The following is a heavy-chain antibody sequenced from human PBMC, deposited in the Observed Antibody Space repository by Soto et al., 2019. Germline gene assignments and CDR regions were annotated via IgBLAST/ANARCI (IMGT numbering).Heavy chain of an antibody. J-gene: IGHJ6*02. CDR2: ISYDGSNK. CDR3: ARETDYDFWSGYLYYYYGMDV. V-gene: IGHV3-30-3*01. D-gene: IGHD3-3*01. Sequence: GGSLRLSCAASGFTFSSYAMHWVRQAPGKGLEWVAVISYDGSNKYYADSVKGRFTISRDNSKNTLYLQMNSLRAEDTAVYYCARETDYDFWSGYLYYYYGMDVWGQGTTVTVSS. CDR1: GFTFSSYA.